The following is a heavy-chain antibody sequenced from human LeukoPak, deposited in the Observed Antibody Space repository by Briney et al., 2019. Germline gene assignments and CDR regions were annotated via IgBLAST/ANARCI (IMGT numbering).Heavy chain of an antibody. J-gene: IGHJ4*02. CDR3: ARVTGYRIEDYFDY. CDR2: IYYSGST. Sequence: SETLSLTCTVSGDSISSSRYYWSWIRQPPGKGLEWIGYIYYSGSTNYNPSLKSRVTISVETSKNEFSLKLRSVTAADTAVYYCARVTGYRIEDYFDYWGQGTLVTVSS. V-gene: IGHV4-61*01. CDR1: GDSISSSRYY. D-gene: IGHD6-13*01.